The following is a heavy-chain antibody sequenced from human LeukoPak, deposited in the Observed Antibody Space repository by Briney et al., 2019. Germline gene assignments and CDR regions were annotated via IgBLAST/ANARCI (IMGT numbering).Heavy chain of an antibody. J-gene: IGHJ4*02. Sequence: KPSETLSLTCAVSSYSISISSGYYRDWIRQPPGKGLEWIGTISHIGTTYYNPSLKSRVTVSVDTSKNQFSLRLTSVTAADTAIYYCARREGGSDSIDYWGQGTLVTMSS. CDR2: ISHIGTT. V-gene: IGHV4-38-2*01. CDR3: ARREGGSDSIDY. D-gene: IGHD2-21*02. CDR1: SYSISISSGYY.